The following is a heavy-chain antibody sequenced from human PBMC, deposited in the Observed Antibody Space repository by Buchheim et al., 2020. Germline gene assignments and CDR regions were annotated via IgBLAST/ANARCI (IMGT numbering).Heavy chain of an antibody. CDR1: GFTFSNSA. V-gene: IGHV3-23*01. Sequence: EAQLLESGGGLVQPGGSLRLSCAVSGFTFSNSAMTWVRQAPGKGLEWVSSISSSSDTTYYAHSVMGRFTISRDTSNNTLYLQMNSLRVDDTAVYYCAKEEVPNDYWGLGTL. CDR3: AKEEVPNDY. CDR2: ISSSSDTT. J-gene: IGHJ4*02.